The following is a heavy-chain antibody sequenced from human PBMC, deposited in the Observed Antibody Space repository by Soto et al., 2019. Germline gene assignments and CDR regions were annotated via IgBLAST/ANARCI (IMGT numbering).Heavy chain of an antibody. D-gene: IGHD1-26*01. Sequence: QVQLVQSGAEVKKPGSSVKVSCKASGGTFSSYAISWVRQAPGQGLEWMGGIIPIFGTANYAQKFQGRVTINADEXXSXAXXELSSLRSEDTAVYYCARYSGSYYSPQTPNDAFDIWGQGTMVTVSS. V-gene: IGHV1-69*12. CDR3: ARYSGSYYSPQTPNDAFDI. CDR1: GGTFSSYA. CDR2: IIPIFGTA. J-gene: IGHJ3*02.